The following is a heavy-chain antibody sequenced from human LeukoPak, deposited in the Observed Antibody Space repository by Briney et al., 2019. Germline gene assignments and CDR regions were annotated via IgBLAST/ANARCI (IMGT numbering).Heavy chain of an antibody. V-gene: IGHV4-38-2*02. D-gene: IGHD2-2*01. CDR1: GYSISSGYY. CDR3: ARRPHHIVVVPAPKRRGYFDY. J-gene: IGHJ4*02. CDR2: IYHSGST. Sequence: SETLSLTCTVSGYSISSGYYWGWIRQPPGKGLEWIGSIYHSGSTYYNPSLKSRVTISVDTSKNQFSLKLSSVTAADTAVYYCARRPHHIVVVPAPKRRGYFDYWGQGTLVTVSS.